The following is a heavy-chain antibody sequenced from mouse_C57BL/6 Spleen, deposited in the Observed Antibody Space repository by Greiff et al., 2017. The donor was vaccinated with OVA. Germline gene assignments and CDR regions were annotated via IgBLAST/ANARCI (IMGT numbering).Heavy chain of an antibody. J-gene: IGHJ4*01. CDR2: IHPSDSDT. CDR1: GYTFTSYW. V-gene: IGHV1-74*01. Sequence: QVQLQQPGAELVKPGASVKVSCKASGYTFTSYWMHWVKQRPGQGLEWIGRIHPSDSDTNYNQKFKGKATLTVDKSSSTAYMQLSSLTSEDSAVYDCAMDRRGDYGSSYGYYAMDYWGQGTSVTVSS. D-gene: IGHD1-1*01. CDR3: AMDRRGDYGSSYGYYAMDY.